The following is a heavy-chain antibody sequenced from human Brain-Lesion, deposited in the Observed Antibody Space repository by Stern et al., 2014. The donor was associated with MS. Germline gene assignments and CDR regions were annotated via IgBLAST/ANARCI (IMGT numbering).Heavy chain of an antibody. D-gene: IGHD2-2*01. CDR1: GGSISSGGYY. J-gene: IGHJ6*02. Sequence: QVQLEESGPGLVKPSQTLSLSCTVSGGSISSGGYYWSWIRQPAGKGLEWIGRIFNSGSNSSHPLLKSPATISIDTSNNQFSLWLNSMTAADTAVYYCARGRVVPGFQYYATDVWGQGTTVIVSS. CDR2: IFNSGSN. V-gene: IGHV4-61*02. CDR3: ARGRVVPGFQYYATDV.